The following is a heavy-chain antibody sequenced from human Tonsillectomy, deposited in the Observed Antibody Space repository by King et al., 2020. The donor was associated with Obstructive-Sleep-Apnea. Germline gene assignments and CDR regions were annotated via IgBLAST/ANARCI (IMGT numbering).Heavy chain of an antibody. CDR3: ARTLVVTAFGNRRIIPDY. CDR2: IVSNDEK. J-gene: IGHJ4*02. V-gene: IGHV2-26*01. CDR1: GVSLRNARMG. Sequence: VTLKESGPVLVKPTETLTRTCTVSGVSLRNARMGVSWIRQPPGKALELLAHIVSNDEKSYSTSLKRRLTISKNTSKSQVVLTMTNMDPVDTATYYCARTLVVTAFGNRRIIPDYWGQGTLVTVSS. D-gene: IGHD2-21*02.